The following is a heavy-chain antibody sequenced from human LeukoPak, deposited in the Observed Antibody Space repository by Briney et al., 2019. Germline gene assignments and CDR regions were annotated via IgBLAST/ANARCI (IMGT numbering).Heavy chain of an antibody. D-gene: IGHD1-26*01. CDR3: TRRAEWELLNPSDY. CDR1: GFTFSSYG. CDR2: ISYDGSNK. J-gene: IGHJ4*02. V-gene: IGHV3-30*03. Sequence: GGSLRLSCAASGFTFSSYGMHWVRQAPGKGLEWVAVISYDGSNKYYADSVKGRFTISRDDSKNTAYLQMNSLKTEDTAVYYCTRRAEWELLNPSDYWGQGTLVTVSS.